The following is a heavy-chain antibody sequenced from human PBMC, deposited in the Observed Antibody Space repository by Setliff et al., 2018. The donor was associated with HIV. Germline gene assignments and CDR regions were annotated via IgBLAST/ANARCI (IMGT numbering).Heavy chain of an antibody. Sequence: SVKVSCKASGGTFSNYGISWVRQAPGQGLEWMGGVMPPFGTANYAQKFRGRVTMTTDTSTSTAYMELRSLRSDDTAVYYCARDKLELLTSFYYYYGMDVWGQGTTGTVSS. CDR3: ARDKLELLTSFYYYYGMDV. CDR1: GGTFSNYG. CDR2: VMPPFGTA. D-gene: IGHD1-26*01. J-gene: IGHJ6*02. V-gene: IGHV1-69*05.